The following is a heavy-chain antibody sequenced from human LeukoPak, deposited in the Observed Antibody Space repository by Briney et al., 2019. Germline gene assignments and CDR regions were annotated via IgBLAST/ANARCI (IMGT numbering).Heavy chain of an antibody. CDR3: ARDARCSSTSCYGSVGA. D-gene: IGHD2-2*01. CDR2: ISSSSSYI. Sequence: GGSLRLSCAASGFTFSSYSMNWVRQAPGKGLEWVSSISSSSSYIYYADSVKGRFTISRDNAKNSLYLQMNSLRAEDTAVYYCARDARCSSTSCYGSVGAWGQGTLVTVSS. J-gene: IGHJ5*02. CDR1: GFTFSSYS. V-gene: IGHV3-21*01.